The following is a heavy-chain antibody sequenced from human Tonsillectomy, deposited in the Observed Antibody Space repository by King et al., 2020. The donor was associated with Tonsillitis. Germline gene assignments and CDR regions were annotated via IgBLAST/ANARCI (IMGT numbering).Heavy chain of an antibody. V-gene: IGHV3-23*04. CDR1: GFTFSSYA. CDR3: AKLGGVVVTAIGY. Sequence: VQLVESGGGLVQPGGSLRLSCAASGFTFSSYAMSWVRQAPGKGLEWFSFISGSGGSTFYANSVKGRFTISRDNSKNTLYLQMNSLRAEDTAVYYCAKLGGVVVTAIGYWGQGTLVNVSS. J-gene: IGHJ4*02. CDR2: ISGSGGST. D-gene: IGHD2-21*02.